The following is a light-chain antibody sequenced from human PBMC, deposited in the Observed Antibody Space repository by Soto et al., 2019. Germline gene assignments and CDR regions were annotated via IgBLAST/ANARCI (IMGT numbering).Light chain of an antibody. V-gene: IGLV8-61*01. CDR3: VLYMGGDVV. J-gene: IGLJ2*01. Sequence: QTVVTQEPSLSVSPGGTVTLTCGLSSGSVSTSYYPSWYQQTPGQAPRTLIYSTNTRSSGVPDRFSGSILGNKAALTITGAQADDESDYYCVLYMGGDVVFGGGTKVTVL. CDR1: SGSVSTSYY. CDR2: STN.